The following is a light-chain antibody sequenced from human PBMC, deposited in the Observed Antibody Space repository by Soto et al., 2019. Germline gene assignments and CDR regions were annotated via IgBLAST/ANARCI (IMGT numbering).Light chain of an antibody. CDR3: QQYGRSPFT. CDR1: QSVSSSY. J-gene: IGKJ3*01. Sequence: EIVLTQSPSTLSLSPGERATLSCRASQSVSSSYLAWYQQKPGQAPRLLIYGASSRATGIPGRFSGSGSGTDFTLTISRLEPEDFAVYYCQQYGRSPFTFGPGTKVDIK. CDR2: GAS. V-gene: IGKV3-20*01.